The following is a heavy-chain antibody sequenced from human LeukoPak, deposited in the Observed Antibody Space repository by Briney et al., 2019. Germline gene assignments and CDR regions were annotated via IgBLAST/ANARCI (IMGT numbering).Heavy chain of an antibody. CDR2: ISAYNGNT. D-gene: IGHD3-10*01. CDR3: ARVVDGSGSYYTNNWFDP. Sequence: SVKVSCKASGYTFTSYGISWVRQAPGQGLEWMGWISAYNGNTNYAQKLQGRVTMTTDTSTSTAYMELRSLRSDDTAVYYCARVVDGSGSYYTNNWFDPWGQGTLATVSS. V-gene: IGHV1-18*01. J-gene: IGHJ5*02. CDR1: GYTFTSYG.